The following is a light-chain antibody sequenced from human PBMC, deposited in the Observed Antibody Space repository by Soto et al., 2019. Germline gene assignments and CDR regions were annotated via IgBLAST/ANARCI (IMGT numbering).Light chain of an antibody. Sequence: EIVLTQSPATLSLSPGERATLSCRASQSVSSYLAWYQQKPGQAPRLLIYDASNRATGIPARFSGSGSGTDFTLTISSLEPEDFAVYYCQQRRKTFGQGTKVDI. CDR2: DAS. J-gene: IGKJ1*01. V-gene: IGKV3-11*01. CDR1: QSVSSY. CDR3: QQRRKT.